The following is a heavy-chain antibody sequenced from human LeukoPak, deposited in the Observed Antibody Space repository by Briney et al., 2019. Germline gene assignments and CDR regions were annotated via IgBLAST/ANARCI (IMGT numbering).Heavy chain of an antibody. Sequence: GGSLRLSCAASGFIFSNYGMHWVRQAPGKGLEWVANIKQDGSEKYYVDSVKGRFTISRDNAKNSLYLQMNSLRAEDTAVYYCARDKIVGATHFDYWGQGTLVTVSS. D-gene: IGHD1-26*01. J-gene: IGHJ4*02. CDR2: IKQDGSEK. V-gene: IGHV3-7*01. CDR1: GFIFSNYG. CDR3: ARDKIVGATHFDY.